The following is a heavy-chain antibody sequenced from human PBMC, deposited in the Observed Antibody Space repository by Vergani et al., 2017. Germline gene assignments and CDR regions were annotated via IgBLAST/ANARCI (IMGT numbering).Heavy chain of an antibody. D-gene: IGHD2-2*01. CDR2: IWYDGSNK. V-gene: IGHV3-33*01. Sequence: QVQLVESGGGVVQPGRSLRLSCAASGFTFSSYGMHWVRQAPGKGLEWVAVIWYDGSNKYYADSVKGRFTISRDNSKNTLYLQMNSLRAEDTAVYYCARSFEGYCSSTTCGDAFEIWGQGTMVTVSS. CDR1: GFTFSSYG. J-gene: IGHJ3*02. CDR3: ARSFEGYCSSTTCGDAFEI.